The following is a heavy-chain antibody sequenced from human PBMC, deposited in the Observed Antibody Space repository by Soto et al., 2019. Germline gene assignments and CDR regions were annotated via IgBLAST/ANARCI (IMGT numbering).Heavy chain of an antibody. CDR1: GFTFSSYA. CDR3: ARDQGSRGDSEFDY. Sequence: QVQLVESGGGVVQPGRSLRLSCAASGFTFSSYAMHWVRQAPGKGLEWVAVISYDGSNKYNADSVKGRFTISRDNSKNTLYLQMNSLRAEDTAVYYCARDQGSRGDSEFDYWGQGTLVTVSS. J-gene: IGHJ4*02. CDR2: ISYDGSNK. V-gene: IGHV3-30-3*01. D-gene: IGHD6-13*01.